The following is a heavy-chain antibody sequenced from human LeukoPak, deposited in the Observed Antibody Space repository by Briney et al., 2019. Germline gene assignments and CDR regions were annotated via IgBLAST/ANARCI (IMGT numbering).Heavy chain of an antibody. V-gene: IGHV1-8*01. D-gene: IGHD3-10*01. Sequence: PRASVTVSCKASGFTFTSYDINWVRQATGQGLEWMGWMNPNNGNTGYAQKFQGRVTMTRDTSISTAYMELRSLRSEDTAVYYCVRDGEGVAISVNYWFDPWGQGTLVTVSS. CDR3: VRDGEGVAISVNYWFDP. J-gene: IGHJ5*02. CDR1: GFTFTSYD. CDR2: MNPNNGNT.